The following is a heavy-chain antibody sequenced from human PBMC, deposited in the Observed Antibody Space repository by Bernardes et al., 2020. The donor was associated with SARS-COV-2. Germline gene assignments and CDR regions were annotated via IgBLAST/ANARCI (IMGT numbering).Heavy chain of an antibody. CDR2: IYYSGST. CDR3: ARQVRQQLVRHQFDN. Sequence: SETLSLTCTVSGGSISSSSSYWGWIRQPPGKGLEWIGSIYYSGSTYYNPSLKSRATISGDTSKNQFSLKPSSVTAADTAEYYCARQVRQQLVRHQFDNWGQGTLVTVSS. J-gene: IGHJ4*02. V-gene: IGHV4-39*01. D-gene: IGHD6-13*01. CDR1: GGSISSSSSY.